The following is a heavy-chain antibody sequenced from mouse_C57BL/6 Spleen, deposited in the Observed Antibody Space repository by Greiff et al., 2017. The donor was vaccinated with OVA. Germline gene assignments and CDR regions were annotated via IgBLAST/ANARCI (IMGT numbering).Heavy chain of an antibody. Sequence: VQLVESGAELVRPGTSVKMSCKASGYTFTNYWIGWAKQRPGHGLEWIGDIYPGGGYTNYNEKFKGKATLTADKSSSTAYMQFSSLTSEDSAIYYCARIEIYYGSSYGYFDVWGTGTTVTVSS. CDR2: IYPGGGYT. V-gene: IGHV1-63*01. CDR1: GYTFTNYW. J-gene: IGHJ1*03. D-gene: IGHD1-1*01. CDR3: ARIEIYYGSSYGYFDV.